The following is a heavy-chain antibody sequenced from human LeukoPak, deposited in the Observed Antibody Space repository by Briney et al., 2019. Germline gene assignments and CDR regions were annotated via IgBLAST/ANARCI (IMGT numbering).Heavy chain of an antibody. J-gene: IGHJ6*02. Sequence: ASVKVSCKASGGTFSSYAISWVRQAPGQGLEWMGRIIPILGIANYAQKFQGRVTITADKSTSTAYMELSSLRSEDTAVYYCARDRGRTTHYYYYGMDVWGQGTTVTVSS. V-gene: IGHV1-69*04. CDR1: GGTFSSYA. CDR2: IIPILGIA. D-gene: IGHD1-14*01. CDR3: ARDRGRTTHYYYYGMDV.